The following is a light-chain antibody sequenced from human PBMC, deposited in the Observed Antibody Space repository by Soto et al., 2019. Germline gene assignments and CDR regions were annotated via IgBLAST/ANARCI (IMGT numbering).Light chain of an antibody. CDR1: QSVSSK. V-gene: IGKV3-15*01. J-gene: IGKJ2*01. Sequence: EIVMTQSPVTLSVSPGERATITCRASQSVSSKLAWYQQKPGQAPMLLIYGASTKATGIPARFSGSGSGTYFTLIISSLHSEDFAVYYCQQYNNCPQTFGQGTKLEIK. CDR3: QQYNNCPQT. CDR2: GAS.